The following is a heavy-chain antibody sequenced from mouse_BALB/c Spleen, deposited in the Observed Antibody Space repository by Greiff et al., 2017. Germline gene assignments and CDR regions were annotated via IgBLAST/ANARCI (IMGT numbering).Heavy chain of an antibody. J-gene: IGHJ3*01. CDR2: IWAGGST. CDR1: GFSLTSYG. D-gene: IGHD1-1*01. Sequence: VKLVESGPGLVAPSQSLSITCTVSGFSLTSYGVHWVRQPPGKGLEWLGVIWAGGSTNYNSALMSRLSISKDNSKSQVFLKMNSLQTDGTAMYYCAREITTVVAKAYWGQGTLVTVSA. CDR3: AREITTVVAKAY. V-gene: IGHV2-9*02.